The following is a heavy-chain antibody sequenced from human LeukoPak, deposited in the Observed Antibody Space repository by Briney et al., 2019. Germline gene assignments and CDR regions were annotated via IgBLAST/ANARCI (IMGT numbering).Heavy chain of an antibody. V-gene: IGHV3-23*01. J-gene: IGHJ4*02. CDR1: GFTFSSYG. D-gene: IGHD1-26*01. CDR3: AKDLSGSYIRGFDY. CDR2: ISGSGGST. Sequence: GGSLRLSCAASGFTFSSYGMHWVRQAPGKGLEWVSGISGSGGSTYYADSVKGRFTISRDNSKNTVYLQMNSLRAEDTAVYYCAKDLSGSYIRGFDYWGQGTLVTVSS.